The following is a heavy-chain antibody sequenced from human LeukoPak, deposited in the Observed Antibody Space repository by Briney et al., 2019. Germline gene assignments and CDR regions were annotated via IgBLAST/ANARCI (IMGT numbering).Heavy chain of an antibody. Sequence: PGMSLRLSCAASGFTFSDYYMSWIRQAPGKGLEWVSYISSSGSTIYYADSVKGRFTISRDNAKDSLYLQMNSLRAEDTAVYYCARDRECSSTSCYPVAVDYWGQGTLVTVSS. D-gene: IGHD2-2*01. J-gene: IGHJ4*02. CDR3: ARDRECSSTSCYPVAVDY. CDR2: ISSSGSTI. V-gene: IGHV3-11*04. CDR1: GFTFSDYY.